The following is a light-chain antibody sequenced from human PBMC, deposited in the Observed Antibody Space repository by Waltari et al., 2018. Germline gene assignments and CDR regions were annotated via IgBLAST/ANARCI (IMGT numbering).Light chain of an antibody. CDR1: SSDVGGYNY. J-gene: IGLJ2*01. CDR2: DVN. CDR3: SSYTSSSILNVI. Sequence: QSALTQPASVSGSPAQSLTTSCTGSSSDVGGYNYVSWYQQHPGKAPQLMIYDVNKRPSGVSNRFSGSKSGNTATLAISGLQAEDEADYYCSSYTSSSILNVIFGGGTKLTVL. V-gene: IGLV2-14*01.